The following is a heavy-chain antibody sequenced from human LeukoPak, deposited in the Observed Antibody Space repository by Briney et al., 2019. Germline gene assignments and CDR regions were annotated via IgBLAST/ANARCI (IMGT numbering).Heavy chain of an antibody. D-gene: IGHD3-22*01. CDR2: ISDSGGST. CDR3: ARQMIVVVYGFDI. Sequence: GGSLRLSCAVSGFTFSSYAMSWVRQAPGKGLGWGSVISDSGGSTYYADSVNGRFTISRDNSKNTLYLQMNSLRAEDTAVYYCARQMIVVVYGFDIWGQGTMVTVSS. CDR1: GFTFSSYA. J-gene: IGHJ3*02. V-gene: IGHV3-23*01.